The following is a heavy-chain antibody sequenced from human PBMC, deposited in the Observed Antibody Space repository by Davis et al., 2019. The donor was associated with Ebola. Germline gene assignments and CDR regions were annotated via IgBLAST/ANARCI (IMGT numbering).Heavy chain of an antibody. CDR3: ARVKQLWYYGMDV. D-gene: IGHD6-13*01. J-gene: IGHJ6*02. CDR1: GYTFTGYY. Sequence: ASVKVSCKASGYTFTGYYMHWVRQAPGQGLEWMGWINPNSGGTNYAQKFQGWVTMTRDTSISTAYMELSRLRSDDTAVYYCARVKQLWYYGMDVWGQGTTVTVSS. CDR2: INPNSGGT. V-gene: IGHV1-2*04.